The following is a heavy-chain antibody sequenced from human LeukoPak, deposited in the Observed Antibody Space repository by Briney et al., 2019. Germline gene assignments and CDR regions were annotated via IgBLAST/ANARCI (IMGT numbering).Heavy chain of an antibody. CDR3: SRPGYYYYMHV. J-gene: IGHJ6*03. CDR1: GGSFSGYY. V-gene: IGHV4-34*01. D-gene: IGHD2-2*01. Sequence: SETLSLTCAVYGGSFSGYYWSWIRQPPGKGLEWIGEINHSGSTNYNPSLESRVTISVDTSKNQFSLKLSSVTAADTAVYYCSRPGYYYYMHVWGKGTTVTVSS. CDR2: INHSGST.